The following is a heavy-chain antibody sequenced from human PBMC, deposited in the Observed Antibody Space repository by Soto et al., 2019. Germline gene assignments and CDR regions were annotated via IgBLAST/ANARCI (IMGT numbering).Heavy chain of an antibody. D-gene: IGHD1-26*01. V-gene: IGHV2-5*02. J-gene: IGHJ6*02. CDR3: AHSFGGSYYYYYYGRDV. Sequence: QITLKESGPTLVKPTQTLTLTCTFSGFPLSTSGVGVDWIRQPPGKALEWLALIYWDDDKRYSPSLKSRLTITKDTSKNQVVLTMTYMDPVDTATYYCAHSFGGSYYYYYYGRDVWGQGTTVTVSS. CDR2: IYWDDDK. CDR1: GFPLSTSGVG.